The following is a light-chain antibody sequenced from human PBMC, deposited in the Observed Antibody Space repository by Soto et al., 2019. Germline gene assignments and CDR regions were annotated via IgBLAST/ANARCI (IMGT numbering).Light chain of an antibody. CDR3: QSADSSGTVV. J-gene: IGLJ2*01. Sequence: SYGLTQPPWVSVAPGQTARITCSGDALPKQYAYWYQQKPGQAPVLVIYKDSERPSGIPERFSGSSSGTTVTLTISGVQAEDEADYYCQSADSSGTVVFGGGTKLTVL. V-gene: IGLV3-25*03. CDR2: KDS. CDR1: ALPKQY.